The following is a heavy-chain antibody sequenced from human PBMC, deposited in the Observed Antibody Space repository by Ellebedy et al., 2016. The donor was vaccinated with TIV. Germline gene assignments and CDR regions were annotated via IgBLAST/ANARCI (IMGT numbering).Heavy chain of an antibody. CDR2: ISSSGSTI. CDR1: GFTFSDYY. CDR3: ARDFHCSSTSCYLYYYYYMDV. J-gene: IGHJ6*03. V-gene: IGHV3-11*01. D-gene: IGHD2-2*01. Sequence: GESLKISXAASGFTFSDYYMSWIRQAPGKGLEWVSYISSSGSTIYYADSVKGRFTISRDNAKNSLYLQMNSLRAEVTAVYYCARDFHCSSTSCYLYYYYYMDVWGKGTTVTVSS.